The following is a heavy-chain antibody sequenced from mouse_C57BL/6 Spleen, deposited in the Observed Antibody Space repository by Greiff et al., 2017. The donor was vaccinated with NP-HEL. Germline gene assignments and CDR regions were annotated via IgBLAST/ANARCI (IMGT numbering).Heavy chain of an antibody. V-gene: IGHV5-6*01. CDR2: ISSGGSYT. CDR1: GFTFSSYG. D-gene: IGHD2-5*01. CDR3: ASPDSNPFAY. J-gene: IGHJ3*01. Sequence: EVQRVESGGDLVKPGGSLKLSCAASGFTFSSYGMSWVRQTPDKRLEWVATISSGGSYTYYPDSVKGRFTISRDNAKNTLYLQMSSLKSEDTAMYYCASPDSNPFAYWGQGTLVTVSA.